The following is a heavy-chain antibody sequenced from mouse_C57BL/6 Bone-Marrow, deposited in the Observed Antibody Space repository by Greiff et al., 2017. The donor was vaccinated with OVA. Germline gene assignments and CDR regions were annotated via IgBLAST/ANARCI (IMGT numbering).Heavy chain of an antibody. D-gene: IGHD1-1*01. Sequence: QVQLQQPGAELARPGSSVKLSCKASGYTFTSYWMHWVKQRPIQGLEWIGNIDPSDSDTHYNQKFKDKATLTVDKSSSTAYMQLSSLTSEDSAVYYWARWDYCGSSYGYWGQGTTLTVSS. J-gene: IGHJ2*01. V-gene: IGHV1-52*01. CDR3: ARWDYCGSSYGY. CDR1: GYTFTSYW. CDR2: IDPSDSDT.